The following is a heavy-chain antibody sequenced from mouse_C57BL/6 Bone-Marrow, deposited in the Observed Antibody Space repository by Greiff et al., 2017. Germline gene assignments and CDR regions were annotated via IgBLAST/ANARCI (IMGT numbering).Heavy chain of an antibody. Sequence: DVKLVESGGGLVKPGGSLKLSCAASGFTFSSYAMSWVRQTPEKRLEWVATISDGGSYTYYPANVKGRFTISRDNAKNNLYLQMSHLKTEDTAMDNCSRGDQRSSSFDYWGQGTTLTVSS. CDR3: SRGDQRSSSFDY. CDR1: GFTFSSYA. D-gene: IGHD1-1*01. CDR2: ISDGGSYT. J-gene: IGHJ2*01. V-gene: IGHV5-4*03.